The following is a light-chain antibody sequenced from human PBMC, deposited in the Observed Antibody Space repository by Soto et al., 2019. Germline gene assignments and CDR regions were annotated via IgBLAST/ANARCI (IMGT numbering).Light chain of an antibody. Sequence: EIVMTQSPASLSVSPGERATLSCRASQSVSSNLAWYQQKPGQAPRLLISGASTRATAIPARFSGSGSGTEFTLTISSLQSEDFAVYYCQQYNNWPRTFGQGT. V-gene: IGKV3-15*01. CDR3: QQYNNWPRT. J-gene: IGKJ1*01. CDR1: QSVSSN. CDR2: GAS.